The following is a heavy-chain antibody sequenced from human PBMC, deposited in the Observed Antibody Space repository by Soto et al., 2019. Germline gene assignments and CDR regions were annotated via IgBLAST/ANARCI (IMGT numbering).Heavy chain of an antibody. D-gene: IGHD1-26*01. CDR2: ISDSGGYT. CDR1: GFTFGNYA. Sequence: EVQLLESGGGLVQPGGSLRLSCAASGFTFGNYAMSWVRQAPGKGLEWVSTISDSGGYTYYADSVKGRFTISRASSKNTLYRQMNSLRAEDTAVYYCAKMSGGSYYLDAFDIWGQGTMVTVSS. J-gene: IGHJ3*02. CDR3: AKMSGGSYYLDAFDI. V-gene: IGHV3-23*01.